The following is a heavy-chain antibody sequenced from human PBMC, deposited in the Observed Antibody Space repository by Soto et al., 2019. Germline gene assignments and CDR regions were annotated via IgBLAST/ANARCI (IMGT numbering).Heavy chain of an antibody. Sequence: GASVKVSCKASDYTFTSYGITWVRQAPGQGLEWMGWISAYNGYTNCAQKLQGRVTMTTDTPTSTAYMELRSLRSDDTAVYYCARGGASSSYMDVWGKGTTVTVSS. CDR1: DYTFTSYG. CDR2: ISAYNGYT. J-gene: IGHJ6*03. CDR3: ARGGASSSYMDV. V-gene: IGHV1-18*01.